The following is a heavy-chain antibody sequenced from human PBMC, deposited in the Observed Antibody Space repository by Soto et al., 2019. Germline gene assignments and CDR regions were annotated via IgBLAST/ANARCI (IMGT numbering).Heavy chain of an antibody. V-gene: IGHV1-18*01. Sequence: QVQLVQSGAEVKKPGASVRVSCKASGYTFTSYGISWERQAPGQGLEWMGWISAYNGNTNYAQKHQGRVTITTDASTSTAYMELRGLRSDDTAVYYCAREGATAYDYSWGTLVGGVDYWGRGTLVPVSS. CDR1: GYTFTSYG. CDR2: ISAYNGNT. J-gene: IGHJ4*02. D-gene: IGHD3-16*01. CDR3: AREGATAYDYSWGTLVGGVDY.